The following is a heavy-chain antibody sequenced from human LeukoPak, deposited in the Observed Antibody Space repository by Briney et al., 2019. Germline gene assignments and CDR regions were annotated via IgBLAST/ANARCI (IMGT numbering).Heavy chain of an antibody. V-gene: IGHV1-2*02. CDR1: GYTFTGYY. CDR3: ARDLGYSYCYYYYGMDV. D-gene: IGHD5-18*01. CDR2: INPNSGGT. Sequence: ASVKVSCKASGYTFTGYYMHWVRQAPGQGLEWMGWINPNSGGTNYAQKFQGRVTMTRDTTISTAYMELSRLRSDDTAVYYCARDLGYSYCYYYYGMDVWGQGTTVTVSS. J-gene: IGHJ6*02.